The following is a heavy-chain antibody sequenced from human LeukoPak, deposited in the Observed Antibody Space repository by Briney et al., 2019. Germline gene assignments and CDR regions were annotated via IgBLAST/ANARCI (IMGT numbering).Heavy chain of an antibody. CDR3: TIDRNQWELLQEGLAFDI. V-gene: IGHV3-15*01. J-gene: IGHJ3*02. CDR1: GFTFSNAW. D-gene: IGHD1-26*01. CDR2: IKSKTDGGTT. Sequence: GGSLRLSCAASGFTFSNAWMSWVRQAPGKGLEWVGRIKSKTDGGTTDYAAPVKGRFTISRDDSKNTLYLQMNSLKTEDTAVYYCTIDRNQWELLQEGLAFDIWGQGTMVTVSS.